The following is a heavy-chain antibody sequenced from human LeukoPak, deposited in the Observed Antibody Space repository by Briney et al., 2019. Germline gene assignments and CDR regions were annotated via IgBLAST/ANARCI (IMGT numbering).Heavy chain of an antibody. J-gene: IGHJ4*02. D-gene: IGHD1-26*01. CDR1: GLTFSNSA. CDR3: AKVDLVGARGWRLPRATLDY. V-gene: IGHV3-23*01. Sequence: GGSLRLSCVASGLTFSNSAMTWVRQGPGKGLEWVSSISGETNNTYYSDSVKGRFTISRDNSKNTLYLQMNSLRAEDTAVYYCAKVDLVGARGWRLPRATLDYWGQGTLVTVSS. CDR2: ISGETNNT.